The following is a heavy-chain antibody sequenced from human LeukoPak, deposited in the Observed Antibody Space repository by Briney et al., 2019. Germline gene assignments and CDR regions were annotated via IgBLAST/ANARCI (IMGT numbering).Heavy chain of an antibody. J-gene: IGHJ4*02. Sequence: GGSLRLSCAASGFTFSNAWMSWVRQAPGKGLEWVSYISSSSSTIYYADSVKGRFTISRDNAKNSLYLQMNSLRAEDTAVYYCARGKGYSSSWYLIDYWGQGTLVTVSS. CDR1: GFTFSNAW. CDR3: ARGKGYSSSWYLIDY. V-gene: IGHV3-48*01. CDR2: ISSSSSTI. D-gene: IGHD6-13*01.